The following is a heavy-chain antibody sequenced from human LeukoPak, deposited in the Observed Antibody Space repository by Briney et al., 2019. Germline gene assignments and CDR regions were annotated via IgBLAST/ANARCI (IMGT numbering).Heavy chain of an antibody. D-gene: IGHD6-13*01. CDR3: ARRLRYSSSWEDWFDP. J-gene: IGHJ5*02. V-gene: IGHV4-4*09. Sequence: SETLSLTCTVSGGSISSYYWSWIRQPPGKGLEWIGYIYSSASTNYNPSLKSRVTISVDTSKNQFSLKLSSVTAADTAVYYCARRLRYSSSWEDWFDPWGQGTLVTVSS. CDR1: GGSISSYY. CDR2: IYSSAST.